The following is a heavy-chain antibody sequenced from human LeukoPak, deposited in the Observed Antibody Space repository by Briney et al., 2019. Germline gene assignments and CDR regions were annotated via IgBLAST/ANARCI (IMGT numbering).Heavy chain of an antibody. J-gene: IGHJ3*02. Sequence: SETLSLTCAVYGGSFSGYYWSWIRQPPGKGLEWIGEINHSGSTNYNPSLKSRVTISVDTSKNQFSLKLSSVTAADTAVYYCARPTTHDYGDYNHAFDIWGQGTMVTVSS. CDR1: GGSFSGYY. CDR3: ARPTTHDYGDYNHAFDI. V-gene: IGHV4-34*01. D-gene: IGHD4-17*01. CDR2: INHSGST.